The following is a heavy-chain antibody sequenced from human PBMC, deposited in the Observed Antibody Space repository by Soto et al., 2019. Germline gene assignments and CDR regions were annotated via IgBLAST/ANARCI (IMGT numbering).Heavy chain of an antibody. CDR1: GGTFSSYT. Sequence: ASVKVSCTASGGTFSSYTISWVRQAPGQGLEWMGRIIPILGIANYAQKFQGRVTITADKSTSTAYMELSSLRSEDTAVYYCARGGLKYSSSWYPGDYWGQGTLVTVSS. J-gene: IGHJ4*02. CDR2: IIPILGIA. V-gene: IGHV1-69*02. CDR3: ARGGLKYSSSWYPGDY. D-gene: IGHD6-13*01.